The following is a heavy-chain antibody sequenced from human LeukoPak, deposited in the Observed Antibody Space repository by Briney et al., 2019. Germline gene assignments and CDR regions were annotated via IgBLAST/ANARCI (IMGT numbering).Heavy chain of an antibody. CDR1: GFTFSNYA. CDR3: AKDSENQLLRLSYYMDV. J-gene: IGHJ6*03. Sequence: GGSLRLSCAASGFTFSNYAMSWVRQAPGKGLEWVSAISGSGGSTYYADSVKGRFTISRDNSKNTLYLQMNSLRAEDTAVYYCAKDSENQLLRLSYYMDVWGQGTTVTVSS. D-gene: IGHD2-2*01. CDR2: ISGSGGST. V-gene: IGHV3-23*01.